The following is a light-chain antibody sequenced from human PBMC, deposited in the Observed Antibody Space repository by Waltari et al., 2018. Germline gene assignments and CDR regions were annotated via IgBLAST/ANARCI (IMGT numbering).Light chain of an antibody. CDR3: QQYYSYPYA. V-gene: IGKV1-8*01. J-gene: IGKJ2*01. Sequence: AVWLTQSPSSLSASTGDRVTIPCRSSQHISIYLAWYQQKSGTPPKLLLYAASTLQSGVPPRFSGSGSGTNFSLTIDCLQSEDFATYFCQQYYSYPYAFGQGTKLEIK. CDR2: AAS. CDR1: QHISIY.